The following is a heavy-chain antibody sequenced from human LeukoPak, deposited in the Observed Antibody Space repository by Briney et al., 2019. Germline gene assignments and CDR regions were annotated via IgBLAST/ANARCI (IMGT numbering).Heavy chain of an antibody. J-gene: IGHJ6*03. CDR2: IDAGNGRT. CDR3: ARVAGVVVPAAKVPYYYYYMDV. V-gene: IGHV1-3*01. CDR1: GYDFTKYA. Sequence: ASVKVSCKASGYDFTKYAVQWVRQAPGQRLEWMGWIDAGNGRTKYSQDFQGRVTITRDTSASIAYMELRSLRSDDTAVYYCARVAGVVVPAAKVPYYYYYMDVWGKGTTVTISS. D-gene: IGHD2-2*01.